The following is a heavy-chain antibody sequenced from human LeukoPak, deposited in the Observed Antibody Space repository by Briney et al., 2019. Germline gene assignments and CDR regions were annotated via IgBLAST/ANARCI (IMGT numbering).Heavy chain of an antibody. CDR3: ARAPVLRFLEWLPLPHFDY. J-gene: IGHJ4*02. D-gene: IGHD3-3*01. CDR2: ISSSSSYI. CDR1: GFTFSSYS. Sequence: GGSLRLSCAASGFTFSSYSMNWVRQAPGKGREGVSSISSSSSYIYYADSVKGRFTISRDNAKNSLYLQMNSLRAEDTAVYYCARAPVLRFLEWLPLPHFDYWGQGTLVTVSS. V-gene: IGHV3-21*01.